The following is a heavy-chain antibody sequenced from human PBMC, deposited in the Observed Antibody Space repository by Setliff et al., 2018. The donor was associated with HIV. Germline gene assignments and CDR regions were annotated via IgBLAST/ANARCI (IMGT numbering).Heavy chain of an antibody. J-gene: IGHJ4*02. Sequence: GGSLRLSCAVSGFTFKDYAMHWVRQAPGKGLEWVSGINWNSGSRAYADSVKGRFIISRDNAKNSLYLQMNSLRTDDTALYYCAQGSDPQLVTLFAYWGQGTLVTVSS. D-gene: IGHD6-6*01. CDR3: AQGSDPQLVTLFAY. CDR1: GFTFKDYA. V-gene: IGHV3-9*01. CDR2: INWNSGSR.